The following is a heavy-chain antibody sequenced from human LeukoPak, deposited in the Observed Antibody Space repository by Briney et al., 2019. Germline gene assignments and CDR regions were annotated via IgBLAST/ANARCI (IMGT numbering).Heavy chain of an antibody. CDR2: INHSGST. CDR1: GGSFSGYY. CDR3: ARPYVVVVAAYYYYYYGMDV. D-gene: IGHD2-15*01. V-gene: IGHV4-34*01. Sequence: SETLSLTCAVYGGSFSGYYWSWIRQPPGKGLEWIGEINHSGSTNYNPSLKSRVTISVDTSKNQFSLKLSSVTAADTAVYYCARPYVVVVAAYYYYYYGMDVWGQGTTVTVSS. J-gene: IGHJ6*02.